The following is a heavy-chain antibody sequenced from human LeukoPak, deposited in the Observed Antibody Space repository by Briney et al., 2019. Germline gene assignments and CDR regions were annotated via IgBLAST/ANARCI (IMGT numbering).Heavy chain of an antibody. CDR1: GFTFSSYA. CDR3: ARGATVSYYGMDV. V-gene: IGHV3-30*04. Sequence: EGSLRLSCAASGFTFSSYAMHWVRQAPGKGLEWVAVISYDGSNKYYADSVKGRFTISRDNSKNTLYLQMNSLRAEDTAVYYCARGATVSYYGMDVWGQGTTVTVSS. CDR2: ISYDGSNK. D-gene: IGHD4-11*01. J-gene: IGHJ6*02.